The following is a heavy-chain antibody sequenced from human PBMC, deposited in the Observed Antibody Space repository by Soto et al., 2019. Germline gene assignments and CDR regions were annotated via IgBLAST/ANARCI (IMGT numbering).Heavy chain of an antibody. CDR2: IIGSGGHT. J-gene: IGHJ4*02. Sequence: GGSLRLSCAASGFNFHNFAMNWVRQAPGKGLEWVSGIIGSGGHTYYADSVRGRFTVSRDNSKDILYLQLNSLRAEDTALYYCAKYPTPYQLVLSEPIVWGQGTIVTVSS. CDR3: AKYPTPYQLVLSEPIV. D-gene: IGHD6-13*01. CDR1: GFNFHNFA. V-gene: IGHV3-23*01.